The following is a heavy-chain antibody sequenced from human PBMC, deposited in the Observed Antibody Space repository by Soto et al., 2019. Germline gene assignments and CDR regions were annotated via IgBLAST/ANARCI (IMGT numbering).Heavy chain of an antibody. CDR2: IYYSVST. V-gene: IGHV4-30-4*01. Sequence: PSETLSLTCTVSGGSISSGDYYWSWILHPPGKGLEWIGYIYYSVSTYYNPSLKSRVTISVDTSKNQFSLKLSSVTAADTAVYYCARRVVPAAIPRNTANFDYWGNGNMVSVSP. CDR1: GGSISSGDYY. D-gene: IGHD2-2*02. J-gene: IGHJ4*01. CDR3: ARRVVPAAIPRNTANFDY.